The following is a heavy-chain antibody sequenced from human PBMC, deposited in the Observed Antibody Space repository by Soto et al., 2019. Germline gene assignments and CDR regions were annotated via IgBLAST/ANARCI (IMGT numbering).Heavy chain of an antibody. CDR2: IIPIFGTA. V-gene: IGHV1-69*12. J-gene: IGHJ5*02. D-gene: IGHD5-18*01. CDR3: ARYLARGYSYGGGWVDP. Sequence: QVQLVQSGAEVKKPGSSVKVSCKASGGTFSSYAISWVRQAPGQGLEWMGGIIPIFGTANYAQKFQGRVTITADESTSTAYMELSSLRSEDTAVYYCARYLARGYSYGGGWVDPWGQGTLVTVSS. CDR1: GGTFSSYA.